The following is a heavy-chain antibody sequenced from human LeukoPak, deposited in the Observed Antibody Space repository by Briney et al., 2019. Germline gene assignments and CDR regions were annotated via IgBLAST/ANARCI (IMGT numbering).Heavy chain of an antibody. V-gene: IGHV4-34*01. CDR1: SESFSGYF. J-gene: IGHJ4*02. CDR3: ARHTVDGYSYFDY. Sequence: SETLSLTCAIYSESFSGYFWSWIRQPPGKGLEWIGEINYSGSTNYNPSLKSRVTISVDTSKNQFSLKLSSVTAADTAVYYCARHTVDGYSYFDYWGQGTLVTVSS. CDR2: INYSGST. D-gene: IGHD5-24*01.